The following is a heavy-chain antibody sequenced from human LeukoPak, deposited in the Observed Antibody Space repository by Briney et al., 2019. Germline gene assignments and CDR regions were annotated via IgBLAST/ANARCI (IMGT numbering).Heavy chain of an antibody. J-gene: IGHJ5*02. CDR1: GFTFSSYA. CDR2: ISGSGGST. Sequence: PGGSLRLSCAASGFTFSSYAMSWVRQAPGKGLEWVSAISGSGGSTYYADSVKGRFTISRDNSKNTLYLQMNSLRAEDTAVYYCARGDRITIFGVVNNWFDPWGQGTLVTVSS. D-gene: IGHD3-3*01. V-gene: IGHV3-23*01. CDR3: ARGDRITIFGVVNNWFDP.